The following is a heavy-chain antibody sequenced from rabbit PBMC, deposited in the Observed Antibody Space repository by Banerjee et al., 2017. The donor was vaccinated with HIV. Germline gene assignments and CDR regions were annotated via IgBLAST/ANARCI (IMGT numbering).Heavy chain of an antibody. Sequence: QSLEESGGDLVKPGASLTLTCTASGFSFSSSYYMWWVRQAPGKGLEWIACIDAGSGSTTYYASWAKGRFTISKTSSTTVTLQMTSLTAADTATYFCARTGVPHNSYVNLWGPGTLVTVS. V-gene: IGHV1S40*01. J-gene: IGHJ4*01. CDR3: ARTGVPHNSYVNL. CDR2: IDAGSGSTT. CDR1: GFSFSSSYY. D-gene: IGHD6-1*01.